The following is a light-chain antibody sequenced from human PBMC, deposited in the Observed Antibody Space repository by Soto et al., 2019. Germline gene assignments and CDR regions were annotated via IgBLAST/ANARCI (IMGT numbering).Light chain of an antibody. CDR3: QRSYSRLVT. J-gene: IGKJ1*01. Sequence: DIQMTQSPSSLSASVEDRVIITCRASENINSYLNWYQQKPGKAPKLLIYAASSLQSGVPSRFSHSGSEPFLTNNITHLEPEEYATYCLQRSYSRLVTFGQGTKVEIK. CDR2: AAS. CDR1: ENINSY. V-gene: IGKV1-39*01.